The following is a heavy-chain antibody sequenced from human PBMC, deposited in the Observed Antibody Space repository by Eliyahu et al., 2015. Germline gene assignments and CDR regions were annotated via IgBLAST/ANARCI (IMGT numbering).Heavy chain of an antibody. CDR2: ISSSGDTT. J-gene: IGHJ4*02. CDR1: AFTFSSYA. Sequence: EVQLVASGGGLVQRGGSLRLSCAASAFTFSSYAMXWVRQAPGKGVEWVSTISSSGDTTYYADSVKGRFTISRDNSKNTLYLQMNSLRAEDTAIYYCAQTGSSSGYYSAFDYWGQGTLVAVSS. CDR3: AQTGSSSGYYSAFDY. V-gene: IGHV3-23*04. D-gene: IGHD6-19*01.